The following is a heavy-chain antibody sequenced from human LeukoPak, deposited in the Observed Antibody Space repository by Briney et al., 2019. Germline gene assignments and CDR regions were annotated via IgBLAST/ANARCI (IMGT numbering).Heavy chain of an antibody. CDR2: TSSL. CDR3: ARAWVQRHSRRFGMDV. CDR1: GFTFSNYE. J-gene: IGHJ6*02. V-gene: IGHV3-48*03. Sequence: AGGSLRLPCAASGFTFSNYEVNWVRQAPGKGLEWVATSSLDYADSVRGRFTISRDNATNSVLLQMNSLRAEDTAVYYCARAWVQRHSRRFGMDVWGQGTTVTVSS. D-gene: IGHD1-1*01.